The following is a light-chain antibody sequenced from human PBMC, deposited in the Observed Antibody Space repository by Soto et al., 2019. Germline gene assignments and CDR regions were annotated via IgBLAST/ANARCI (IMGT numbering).Light chain of an antibody. CDR2: GAS. V-gene: IGKV3-20*01. J-gene: IGKJ4*01. CDR3: QQYDRSPLT. CDR1: QSVSSSY. Sequence: EIVLTQSPGTLSLSPGERATLSCRASQSVSSSYLAWYQQKPGQAPRLLIYGASSRATGIPDRFSGSGSGTDFTLTISRLEPEDFAVDYCQQYDRSPLTFGGGTKVEIK.